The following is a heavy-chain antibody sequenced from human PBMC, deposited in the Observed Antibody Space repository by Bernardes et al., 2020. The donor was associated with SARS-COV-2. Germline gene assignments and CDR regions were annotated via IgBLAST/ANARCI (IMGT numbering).Heavy chain of an antibody. J-gene: IGHJ2*01. CDR2: VDSSTDTI. Sequence: GGSLRLSCAGFGFSFSRYAMAWVRQTPGKGLEIVAYVDSSTDTIFYANSVRGRFTISKDSSNNIVYLHMDSLTAEDTGTYYCAKDFVVGDSLWYFDVWGRGTLVTVSS. CDR3: AKDFVVGDSLWYFDV. CDR1: GFSFSRYA. D-gene: IGHD2-21*02. V-gene: IGHV3-23*05.